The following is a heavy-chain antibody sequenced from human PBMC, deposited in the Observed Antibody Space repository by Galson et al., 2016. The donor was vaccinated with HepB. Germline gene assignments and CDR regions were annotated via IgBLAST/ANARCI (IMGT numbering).Heavy chain of an antibody. CDR2: IGSSGRNT. CDR3: VKREVGGGPFEY. D-gene: IGHD3-16*01. V-gene: IGHV3-23*01. J-gene: IGHJ4*02. CDR1: GFTFSTYA. Sequence: SLRLSCAASGFTFSTYAMTWARQAPGKGPEWVSTIGSSGRNTCYADSVKGRFTISRDNSKNTLHLQMNSLRAEDTAVYYCVKREVGGGPFEYWGQGNLVTVST.